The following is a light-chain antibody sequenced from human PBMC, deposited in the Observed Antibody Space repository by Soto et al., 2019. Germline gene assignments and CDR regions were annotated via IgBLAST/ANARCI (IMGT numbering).Light chain of an antibody. CDR1: STDVGGYNY. V-gene: IGLV2-14*01. Sequence: QSALAQPSSVSGSPGQSITISCTGTSTDVGGYNYVSWYQHHSGKAPKLLIYEVTNRPSGISARFSGSKSVNTASLTISGLQAEDESDDYCGSSSSTETPFGFGTGTKLTVL. CDR2: EVT. CDR3: GSSSSTETPFG. J-gene: IGLJ1*01.